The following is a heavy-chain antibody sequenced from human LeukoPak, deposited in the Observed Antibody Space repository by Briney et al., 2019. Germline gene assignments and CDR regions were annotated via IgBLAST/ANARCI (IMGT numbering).Heavy chain of an antibody. J-gene: IGHJ4*02. CDR3: ARGSGSSYYFDY. V-gene: IGHV1-8*01. Sequence: ASVKVSCKASGYTFTSYDINWVRQATGQGLEWMGWMNPNSGNTGYAQKFQGRDTMTRNTSISTAYMEPSSLRSEDTAVYYCARGSGSSYYFDYWGQGTLVTVSS. CDR2: MNPNSGNT. CDR1: GYTFTSYD. D-gene: IGHD1-26*01.